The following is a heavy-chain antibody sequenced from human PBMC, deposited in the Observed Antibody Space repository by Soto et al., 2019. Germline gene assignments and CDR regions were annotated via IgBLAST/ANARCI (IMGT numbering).Heavy chain of an antibody. Sequence: SETLSPTCIFSCVSVTSDTWSWVRQPANKGVEGIGRVFSSVSATYSPSLKSRVRISMDTPENRISLKLDSVTAADAGVYYCTRDGMTTGDTWGPGTLVTVSS. CDR2: VFSSVSA. J-gene: IGHJ4*02. D-gene: IGHD2-21*02. V-gene: IGHV4-4*07. CDR1: CVSVTSDT. CDR3: TRDGMTTGDT.